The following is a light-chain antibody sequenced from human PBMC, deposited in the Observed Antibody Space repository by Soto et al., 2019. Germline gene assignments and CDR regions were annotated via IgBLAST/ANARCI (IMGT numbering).Light chain of an antibody. J-gene: IGLJ2*01. CDR1: SSDVGAYNY. CDR2: EVN. V-gene: IGLV2-14*01. CDR3: SSYTDTISVV. Sequence: QSVLTQPASVSGSPGQSITISCTGTSSDVGAYNYVSWYQQHPGKAPKLMIFEVNNRPSGVSNRFSGSKSGNTASLAISGLQAEDEADYYCSSYTDTISVVFGGGTKLTVL.